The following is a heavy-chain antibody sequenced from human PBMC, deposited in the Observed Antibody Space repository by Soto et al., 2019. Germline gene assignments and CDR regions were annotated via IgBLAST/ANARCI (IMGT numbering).Heavy chain of an antibody. CDR2: ISGSGGST. CDR3: AKATYYDSSDS. D-gene: IGHD3-22*01. J-gene: IGHJ5*02. V-gene: IGHV3-23*01. CDR1: GFIFSSYA. Sequence: EVQLLESGGGLVQPGGSLRLSCAASGFIFSSYAMSWVRQAPGKGLEWVSGISGSGGSTYYADSVKGRFTTSRDNSKNMMYLQMKGLRAEDSAVYYCAKATYYDSSDSWGQGTLVTVSS.